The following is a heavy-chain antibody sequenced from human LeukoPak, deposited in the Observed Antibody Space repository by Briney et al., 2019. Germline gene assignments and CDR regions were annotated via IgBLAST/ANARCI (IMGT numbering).Heavy chain of an antibody. CDR1: GGSVSSGTNY. V-gene: IGHV4-61*02. Sequence: TLCDSSTVSGGSVSSGTNYWTWIRQPAGKGLEWIGRIYTSGSTDYNPPFDIRVTRAIDTSKNQFSLRLSSVTAADTAVYYCARLGEMPPDYYYNMDVWGKGTTVTVS. CDR2: IYTSGST. J-gene: IGHJ6*03. D-gene: IGHD5-24*01. CDR3: ARLGEMPPDYYYNMDV.